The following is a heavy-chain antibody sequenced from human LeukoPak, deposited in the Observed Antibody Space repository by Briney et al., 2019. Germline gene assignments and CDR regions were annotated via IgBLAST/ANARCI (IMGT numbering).Heavy chain of an antibody. Sequence: SETLSLTCTVSGGSIRSSYYYWGWIRLPPGKGLEWIGSIYDSGSTYYNPSLKSRVTISVDTSKNQFSLKLNSVTAADTAVYYCARAPFGYSYGPGYYFDYWGQGTLVTVSS. CDR1: GGSIRSSYYY. D-gene: IGHD5-18*01. CDR3: ARAPFGYSYGPGYYFDY. CDR2: IYDSGST. V-gene: IGHV4-39*01. J-gene: IGHJ4*02.